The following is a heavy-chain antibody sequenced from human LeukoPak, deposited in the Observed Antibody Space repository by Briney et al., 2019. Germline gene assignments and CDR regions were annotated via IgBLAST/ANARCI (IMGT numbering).Heavy chain of an antibody. V-gene: IGHV1-18*01. CDR2: ISAYNGNT. Sequence: ASVKVSCKASGYTFTSYGISWVRQAPGQGLEWMGWISAYNGNTNYAQKLQGRVTMTTDTSTSAAYMELRSLRSDDTAVYYCARVFSPPYGGYDFPLYYFDYWGQGTLVTVSS. CDR3: ARVFSPPYGGYDFPLYYFDY. CDR1: GYTFTSYG. J-gene: IGHJ4*02. D-gene: IGHD5-12*01.